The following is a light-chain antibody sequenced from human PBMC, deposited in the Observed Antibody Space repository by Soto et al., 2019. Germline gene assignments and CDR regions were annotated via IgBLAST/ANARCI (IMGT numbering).Light chain of an antibody. J-gene: IGKJ1*01. V-gene: IGKV3-20*01. CDR1: QSVSSSY. CDR3: QQYGSSPWT. Sequence: EIVLTQSPGTLSLSPGERATLSCRASQSVSSSYLAWYQQKPGQAPRPLIYGASSRAIGIPDRVSGSGSGTAFTLTISRLEPEDFAVYYCQQYGSSPWTFGQGTKVEIK. CDR2: GAS.